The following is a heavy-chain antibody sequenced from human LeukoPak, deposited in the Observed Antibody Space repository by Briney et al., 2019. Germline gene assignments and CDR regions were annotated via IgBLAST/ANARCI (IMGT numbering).Heavy chain of an antibody. CDR1: GGSISTYY. D-gene: IGHD6-6*01. CDR3: ARGTHSSSPIPLDY. CDR2: THYSGST. V-gene: IGHV4-59*01. Sequence: SETLSLTCTDSGGSISTYYWSWIRQTPGKGLEWIGYTHYSGSTNYNPSLNSRVTISVDTSKNQFSLKVNSVTAADTAVYYCARGTHSSSPIPLDYWGQGTLVTVSS. J-gene: IGHJ4*02.